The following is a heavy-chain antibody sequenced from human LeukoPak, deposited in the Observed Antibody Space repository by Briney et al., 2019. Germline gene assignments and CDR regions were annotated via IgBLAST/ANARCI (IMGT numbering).Heavy chain of an antibody. Sequence: GGSLRLSCAASGFTFSSYAMSWVRQAPGKGLEWVSAISGSGGSTYYADSVKGRFTISRDNSKNTLYLQMNSLRAEDTAVYYCARDDYYGSGTYFDYWGQGTLVTVSS. CDR3: ARDDYYGSGTYFDY. D-gene: IGHD3-10*01. CDR2: ISGSGGST. J-gene: IGHJ4*02. V-gene: IGHV3-23*01. CDR1: GFTFSSYA.